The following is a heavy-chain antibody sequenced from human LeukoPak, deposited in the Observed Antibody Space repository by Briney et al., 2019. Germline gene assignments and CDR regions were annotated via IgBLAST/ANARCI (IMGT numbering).Heavy chain of an antibody. Sequence: SETLSFTCTVSGGSISSYYWSWIRQPPGKGLEWIGYIYYSGSTYYNPSLKSRISISVDTSKNQFSLKLSSVTAADTAVYYCARDAKAAAGTGAFDIWGQGTMVTVSS. J-gene: IGHJ3*02. CDR3: ARDAKAAAGTGAFDI. D-gene: IGHD6-13*01. V-gene: IGHV4-59*12. CDR1: GGSISSYY. CDR2: IYYSGST.